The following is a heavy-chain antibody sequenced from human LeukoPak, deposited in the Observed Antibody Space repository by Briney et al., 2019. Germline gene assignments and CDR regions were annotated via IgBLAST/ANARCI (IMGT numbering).Heavy chain of an antibody. CDR1: GYSISSGYY. CDR2: IYHSGST. V-gene: IGHV4-38-2*01. CDR3: ARVQEWLATDFDY. J-gene: IGHJ4*02. Sequence: PSETLSLTCAVSGYSISSGYYWGSIRQPPGKGLEWIGSIYHSGSTYYNPSLKSRVTISVDTSKNQFSLKLSSVTAADTAVYYCARVQEWLATDFDYWGQGTLVTVSS. D-gene: IGHD6-19*01.